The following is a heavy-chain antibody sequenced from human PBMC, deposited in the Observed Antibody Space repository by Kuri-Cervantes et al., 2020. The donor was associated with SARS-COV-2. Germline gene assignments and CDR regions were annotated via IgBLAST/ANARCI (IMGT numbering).Heavy chain of an antibody. CDR1: GFTFSSYE. D-gene: IGHD1-14*01. CDR3: TTSPQPTLGYGMDV. Sequence: GEPLKISCAASGFTFSSYEMNWVRQAPGKGLEWVSYISSSSSTIYYADSVKGRFTISRDNAKNSLYLQMNSLKTEDTAVYYCTTSPQPTLGYGMDVWGQGTTVTVSS. V-gene: IGHV3-48*01. CDR2: ISSSSSTI. J-gene: IGHJ6*02.